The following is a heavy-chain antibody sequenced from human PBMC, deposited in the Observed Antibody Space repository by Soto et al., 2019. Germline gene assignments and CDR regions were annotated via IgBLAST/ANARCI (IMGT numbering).Heavy chain of an antibody. J-gene: IGHJ4*02. CDR3: TTFRYSYGNSGNYLFDF. CDR1: GFTFSDAW. CDR2: IKSKADGGTP. D-gene: IGHD3-22*01. Sequence: AGGSLRLSCAASGFTFSDAWMNWVRQAPGKGLVWVGRIKSKADGGTPDFAAPVKGRFTISRDDSKTTLYLQMNSLKTEDTAVYFCTTFRYSYGNSGNYLFDFWGQGRLVSVCS. V-gene: IGHV3-15*07.